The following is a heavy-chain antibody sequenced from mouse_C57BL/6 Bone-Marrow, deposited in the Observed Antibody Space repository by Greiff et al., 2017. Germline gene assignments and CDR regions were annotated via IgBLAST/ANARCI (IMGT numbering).Heavy chain of an antibody. Sequence: VQLQQPGAELVRPGSSVKLSCKASGYTFTSYWMHWVKQRPIQGLEWIGNIDPSDSETHYNQKFKDKATLTVDKSSSTAYMQLSSLTSEDSAVYYCARPNYYGSSPSAIDYWGQGTSVTVSS. J-gene: IGHJ4*01. CDR3: ARPNYYGSSPSAIDY. V-gene: IGHV1-52*01. CDR2: IDPSDSET. CDR1: GYTFTSYW. D-gene: IGHD1-1*01.